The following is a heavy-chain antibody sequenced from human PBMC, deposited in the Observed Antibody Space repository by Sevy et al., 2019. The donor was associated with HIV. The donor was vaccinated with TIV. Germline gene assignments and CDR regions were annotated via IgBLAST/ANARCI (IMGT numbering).Heavy chain of an antibody. V-gene: IGHV3-30*18. CDR2: ITDDGSNK. J-gene: IGHJ4*02. CDR3: AKGGPGPSWLFHNFDY. Sequence: GGSPRLSCAASGFTFSSYGMNWVRQAPGKGLEWVAVITDDGSNKYYADSMKGRFTISRDNSKNTLYRQMNSLRAEDTAVYYCAKGGPGPSWLFHNFDYWGQGTLVTVSS. CDR1: GFTFSSYG. D-gene: IGHD3-22*01.